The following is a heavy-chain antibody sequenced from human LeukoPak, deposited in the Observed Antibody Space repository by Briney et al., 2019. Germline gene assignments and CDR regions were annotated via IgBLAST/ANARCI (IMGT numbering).Heavy chain of an antibody. V-gene: IGHV3-23*01. J-gene: IGHJ4*02. Sequence: GGSLRLSCAASGFTFSSYGMSWVRQAPGKGLEWVSAISGSGGSTYYADSVKGRFTISRDNSKNTLYLQMNSLRAEDTALYYCARDGITIFGVVLPPGYWGQGTLVTVSS. CDR3: ARDGITIFGVVLPPGY. CDR2: ISGSGGST. CDR1: GFTFSSYG. D-gene: IGHD3-3*01.